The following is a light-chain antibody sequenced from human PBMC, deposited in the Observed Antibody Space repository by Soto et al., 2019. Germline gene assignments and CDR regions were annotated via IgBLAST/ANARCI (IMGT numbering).Light chain of an antibody. Sequence: QSALTQPASVSGSPGQSITISCTGTSSDVGSYNLVSWYQQHPGKAPKFMIYEGSKRPSGVSNRFSGSKSGNTASLTISGLQPEDEADYYCCSYAGSGTLIFGGGTKLTVL. CDR3: CSYAGSGTLI. J-gene: IGLJ2*01. CDR1: SSDVGSYNL. CDR2: EGS. V-gene: IGLV2-23*01.